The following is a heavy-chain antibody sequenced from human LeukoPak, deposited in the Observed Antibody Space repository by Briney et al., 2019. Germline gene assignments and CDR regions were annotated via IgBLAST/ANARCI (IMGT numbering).Heavy chain of an antibody. CDR3: AKGWVGAAATPYFDY. J-gene: IGHJ4*02. CDR1: GFTFSSYA. Sequence: GGSLRLSCAASGFTFSSYAMSWVRQAPGKGLGWVSTISGSGSSTYYADSVKGRFSISRDNSKNTLHLQMSSLRAEDTAVYYCAKGWVGAAATPYFDYWGQGTLVTVSS. V-gene: IGHV3-23*01. D-gene: IGHD2-15*01. CDR2: ISGSGSST.